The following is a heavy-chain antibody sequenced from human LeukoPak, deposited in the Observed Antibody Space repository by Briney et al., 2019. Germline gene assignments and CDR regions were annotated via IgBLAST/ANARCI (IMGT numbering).Heavy chain of an antibody. Sequence: ASVKVSCKASGYTFTNYGITWVRQAPGQGLEWMGWISAYNGNTNYAQKLQGRVTMTTDTSTSTAYMELRSLRSDDTAVYYCARRGYDPRAFDIWGQGTMVTVSS. J-gene: IGHJ3*02. D-gene: IGHD2-15*01. CDR2: ISAYNGNT. CDR3: ARRGYDPRAFDI. CDR1: GYTFTNYG. V-gene: IGHV1-18*01.